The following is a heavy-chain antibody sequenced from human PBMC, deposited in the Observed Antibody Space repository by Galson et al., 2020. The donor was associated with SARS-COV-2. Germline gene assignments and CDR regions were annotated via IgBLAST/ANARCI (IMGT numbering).Heavy chain of an antibody. J-gene: IGHJ5*02. V-gene: IGHV1-8*02. CDR1: GYAFPNYD. CDR3: ARVWERGFSYGNWFDP. CDR2: MNPKSGHT. Sequence: ASVKVSCKASGYAFPNYDINWLRQATGEGLEWMGWMNPKSGHTGYVQKFQGRVTMTRDTSTSTAYMELSSLRSEDTAVYYCARVWERGFSYGNWFDPWGQGTLVTVSS. D-gene: IGHD5-18*01.